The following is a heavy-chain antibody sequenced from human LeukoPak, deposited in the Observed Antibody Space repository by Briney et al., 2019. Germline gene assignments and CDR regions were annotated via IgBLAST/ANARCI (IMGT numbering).Heavy chain of an antibody. Sequence: GASVKVSCKASGYTFTSYYMHWVRQAPGQGLEWMGWINPNSGGTNYAQKFQGRVTMTRDTSISTAYMELSRLRSDDTAVYYCARGRFRSYYGSGSYCYFDYWGQGTLVTVSS. D-gene: IGHD3-10*01. CDR2: INPNSGGT. CDR3: ARGRFRSYYGSGSYCYFDY. CDR1: GYTFTSYY. J-gene: IGHJ4*02. V-gene: IGHV1-2*02.